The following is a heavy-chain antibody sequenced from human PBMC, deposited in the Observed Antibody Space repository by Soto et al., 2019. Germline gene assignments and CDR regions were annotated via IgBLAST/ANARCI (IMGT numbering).Heavy chain of an antibody. D-gene: IGHD3-10*01. CDR2: ISAYNGNT. CDR1: GYTFTGYY. V-gene: IGHV1-18*04. J-gene: IGHJ6*02. CDR3: ARGGPTSADYYYGMDV. Sequence: SVKVSCKASGYTFTGYYMHWVRQAPGQGLDWMGWISAYNGNTEYAQNFQGRVTMTTDTSTSTAYMELRSLRSDDTAVYSCARGGPTSADYYYGMDVWGLGTTVTVSS.